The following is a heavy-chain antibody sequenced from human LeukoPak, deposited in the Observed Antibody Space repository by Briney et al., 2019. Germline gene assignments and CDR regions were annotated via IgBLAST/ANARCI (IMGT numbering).Heavy chain of an antibody. J-gene: IGHJ6*03. CDR2: IKQDGSEK. Sequence: GGSLRLSCAASGFTFSSYWMSWVRQAPGKGLEWVANIKQDGSEKYYVDSVKGRFTISRDNAKNSLYPQMNSLRAEDTAVYYCARLRFDCSSTSCYKSRYYYMDVWGKGTTVTVSS. D-gene: IGHD2-2*02. V-gene: IGHV3-7*01. CDR3: ARLRFDCSSTSCYKSRYYYMDV. CDR1: GFTFSSYW.